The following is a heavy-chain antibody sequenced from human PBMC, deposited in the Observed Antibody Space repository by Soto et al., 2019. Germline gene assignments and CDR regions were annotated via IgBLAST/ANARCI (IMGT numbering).Heavy chain of an antibody. CDR2: INPSGGST. V-gene: IGHV1-46*01. D-gene: IGHD3-10*01. CDR3: ARESKVGWFGELFVDYYGMDV. J-gene: IGHJ6*02. Sequence: ASVKVSCKAPGYTFTSYYMHWVRQAPGQGLEWMGIINPSGGSTSYAQKFQGRVTMTRDTSTSTVYMELSSLRSEDTAVYYCARESKVGWFGELFVDYYGMDVWGQGTTVTVSS. CDR1: GYTFTSYY.